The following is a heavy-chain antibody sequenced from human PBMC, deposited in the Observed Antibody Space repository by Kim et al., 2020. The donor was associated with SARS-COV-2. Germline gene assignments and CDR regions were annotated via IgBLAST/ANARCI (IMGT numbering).Heavy chain of an antibody. CDR3: AGGLTMVRGVLDY. J-gene: IGHJ4*02. CDR2: INHSGST. D-gene: IGHD3-10*01. Sequence: SETLSLTCAVYGGSFSGYYWSWIRQPPGKGLEWIGEINHSGSTNYNPSLKSRVTISVDTSKNQFSLKLSSVTAADTAVYYCAGGLTMVRGVLDYWGQGTLVTVSS. CDR1: GGSFSGYY. V-gene: IGHV4-34*01.